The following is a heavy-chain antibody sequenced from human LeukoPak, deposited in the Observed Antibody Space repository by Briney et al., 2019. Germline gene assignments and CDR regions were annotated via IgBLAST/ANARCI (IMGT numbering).Heavy chain of an antibody. D-gene: IGHD4-17*01. CDR3: ARDGSASDYGDYVMGY. CDR2: INPNSGGT. Sequence: ASVKVSCKASGYTFTGYYMLWVRQAPGQGLEWMGWINPNSGGTNYAQKFQGRVTMTRDTSISTAYMELSRLRSDDTAVYYCARDGSASDYGDYVMGYWGQGTLVTVSS. CDR1: GYTFTGYY. J-gene: IGHJ4*02. V-gene: IGHV1-2*02.